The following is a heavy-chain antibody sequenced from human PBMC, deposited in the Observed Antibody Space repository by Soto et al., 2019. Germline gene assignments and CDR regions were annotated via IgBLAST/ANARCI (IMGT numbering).Heavy chain of an antibody. CDR3: AKLPIPAVNRRSHFDS. CDR1: GFTFSSYG. J-gene: IGHJ5*01. CDR2: ISFDGSEE. V-gene: IGHV3-30*18. D-gene: IGHD2-2*01. Sequence: QVLLEESGGGVVQPGKSLRLACAGSGFTFSSYGLHWVRQPPGKGLEGLAFISFDGSEEYYAESVKGRFTISRDNPRNTLYLQLTSLRAEDTAVYFCAKLPIPAVNRRSHFDSWGRGTLVTVSS.